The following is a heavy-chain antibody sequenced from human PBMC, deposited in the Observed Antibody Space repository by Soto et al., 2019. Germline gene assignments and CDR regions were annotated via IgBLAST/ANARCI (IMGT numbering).Heavy chain of an antibody. CDR1: GYSISSGYY. V-gene: IGHV4-38-2*02. CDR3: ARDLRVDSSSKAHYYYYGMDV. D-gene: IGHD6-6*01. CDR2: IYHSGST. J-gene: IGHJ6*02. Sequence: SETLSLTCAVSGYSISSGYYWGWIRQPPGKGLEWIGSIYHSGSTYYNPSLKSRVTISVDTSKNQFSLKLSSVTAADTAVYYCARDLRVDSSSKAHYYYYGMDVWGQRTTVTVSS.